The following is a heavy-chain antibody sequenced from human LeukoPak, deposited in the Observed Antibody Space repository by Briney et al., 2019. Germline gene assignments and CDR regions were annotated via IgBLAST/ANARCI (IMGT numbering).Heavy chain of an antibody. CDR3: ARRYSSSSNWFDP. CDR2: IIPIFGTA. CDR1: GGTFSSYA. Sequence: ASVTVSFTASGGTFSSYAISWVRQAPGQGLEWMGGIIPIFGTANYAQKFQGRVTITTDESTSTAYMELSSLRSEDTAVYYCARRYSSSSNWFDPWGQGTLVTVSS. D-gene: IGHD6-6*01. J-gene: IGHJ5*02. V-gene: IGHV1-69*05.